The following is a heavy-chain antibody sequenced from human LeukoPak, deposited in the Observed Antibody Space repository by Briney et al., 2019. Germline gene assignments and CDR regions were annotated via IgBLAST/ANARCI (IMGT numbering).Heavy chain of an antibody. CDR2: INGYGSTT. D-gene: IGHD4-17*01. CDR1: GFTFDDYA. V-gene: IGHV3-74*01. Sequence: GGSLRLSCAASGFTFDDYAMHWVRQAPGKGLEWVSCINGYGSTTNYADSVKGRFTISRDNAKNTLYLQMNSLRVEDTAVYYCARDEPTVTTGPPVGSWGQGTLVTVS. J-gene: IGHJ4*02. CDR3: ARDEPTVTTGPPVGS.